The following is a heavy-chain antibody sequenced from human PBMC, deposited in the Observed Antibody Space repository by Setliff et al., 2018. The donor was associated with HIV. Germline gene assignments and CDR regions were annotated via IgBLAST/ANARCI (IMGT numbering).Heavy chain of an antibody. J-gene: IGHJ4*02. CDR2: INPSGGST. Sequence: ASVKVSCKASGFTFTTYYMHWVRQAPGQGLEWMGIINPSGGSTTYAQKFQGRVTMTRDTSTSTVYMELSSLRSEDTAVYYCAREFPGGTYGFDYWGQGTLVTVSS. CDR1: GFTFTTYY. V-gene: IGHV1-46*01. D-gene: IGHD1-26*01. CDR3: AREFPGGTYGFDY.